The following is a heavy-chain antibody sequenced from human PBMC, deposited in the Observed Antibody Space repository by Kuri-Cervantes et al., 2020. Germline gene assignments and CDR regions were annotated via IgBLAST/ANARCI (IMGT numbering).Heavy chain of an antibody. V-gene: IGHV3-11*01. CDR3: AKDGYSSGGDAFDI. Sequence: GESLKISCAASGFTFSDYYMSWIRQAPGKGLQWASYISSSGSTIYYADSVKGRFTISRDNAKNSLYLQMNSLRAEDTALYYCAKDGYSSGGDAFDIWGQGTMVTVSS. J-gene: IGHJ3*02. D-gene: IGHD6-19*01. CDR2: ISSSGSTI. CDR1: GFTFSDYY.